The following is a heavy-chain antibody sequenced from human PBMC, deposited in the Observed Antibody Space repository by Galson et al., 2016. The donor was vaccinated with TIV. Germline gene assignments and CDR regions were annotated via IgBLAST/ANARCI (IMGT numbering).Heavy chain of an antibody. J-gene: IGHJ3*02. Sequence: SVKVSCKASGYTFTSNDINWVRQATGQGLEWMGWMNPNSGNTGYAQKFKGRVTMTRNTSISTAYIELTSLRSEDTAVYYCARGGYSSRWYGDAFDIWGQGTMVTVSS. D-gene: IGHD6-13*01. V-gene: IGHV1-8*01. CDR3: ARGGYSSRWYGDAFDI. CDR2: MNPNSGNT. CDR1: GYTFTSND.